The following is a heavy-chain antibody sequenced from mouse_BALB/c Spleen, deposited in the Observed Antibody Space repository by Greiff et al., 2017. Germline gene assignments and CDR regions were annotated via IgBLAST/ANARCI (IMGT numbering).Heavy chain of an antibody. D-gene: IGHD2-4*01. CDR3: AREDYDYDEGVLDY. CDR2: ISSGGST. CDR1: GFTFSSYA. V-gene: IGHV5-6-5*01. J-gene: IGHJ2*01. Sequence: EVKLVESGGGLVKPGGSLKLSCAASGFTFSSYAMSWVRQTPEKRLEWVASISSGGSTYYPDSVKGRFTISRDNARNILYLQMSSLRSEDTAMYYCAREDYDYDEGVLDYWGQGTTLTVSS.